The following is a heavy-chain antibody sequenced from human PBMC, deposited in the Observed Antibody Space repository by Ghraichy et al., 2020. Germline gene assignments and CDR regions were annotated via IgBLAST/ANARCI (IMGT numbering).Heavy chain of an antibody. CDR2: IKSKTDGGTT. D-gene: IGHD2-2*01. J-gene: IGHJ6*02. Sequence: GESLNISCAASGFTFSNAWMSWVRQAPGKGLEWVGRIKSKTDGGTTDYAAPVKGRFTISRDDSKNTLYLQMNSLKTEDTAVYYCSTENCSSTSCWSYYYGMDVWCQGTTVTV. CDR1: GFTFSNAW. CDR3: STENCSSTSCWSYYYGMDV. V-gene: IGHV3-15*01.